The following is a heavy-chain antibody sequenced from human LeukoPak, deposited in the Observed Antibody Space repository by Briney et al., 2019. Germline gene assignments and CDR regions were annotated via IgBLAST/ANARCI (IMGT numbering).Heavy chain of an antibody. J-gene: IGHJ4*02. CDR3: ARDGRYCSSTSCYSFDY. V-gene: IGHV1-2*02. D-gene: IGHD2-2*01. CDR1: GYTFIAYY. CDR2: INPSSGGT. Sequence: ASVKVSCRASGYTFIAYYMHWVRQAPGQGLEWMGWINPSSGGTNYAQKFQGRVTMTRDTSISTAYMELSRLRPDDTAVYYCARDGRYCSSTSCYSFDYWGQGTLVTVSS.